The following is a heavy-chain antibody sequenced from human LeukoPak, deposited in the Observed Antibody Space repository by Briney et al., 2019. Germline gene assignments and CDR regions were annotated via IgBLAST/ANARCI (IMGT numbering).Heavy chain of an antibody. D-gene: IGHD5-24*01. CDR2: MNPNSGNT. CDR1: GYTFTNYD. V-gene: IGHV1-8*01. CDR3: LGMAR. Sequence: ASVKVSCKASGYTFTNYDTNWVRQATGQGLEWMGWMNPNSGNTGYAQKFKGGVTMTRDTSISTAYMALRSLPSEDTALYYLLGMARWGQGTPVTVSS. J-gene: IGHJ4*02.